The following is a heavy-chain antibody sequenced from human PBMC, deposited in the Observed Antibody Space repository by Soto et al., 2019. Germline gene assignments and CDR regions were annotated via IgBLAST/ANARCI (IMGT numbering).Heavy chain of an antibody. J-gene: IGHJ6*02. CDR1: DGSFSGHY. CDR3: ASGKYRGPKMYYSYGLDV. CDR2: INHIGST. Sequence: QVQLQQWGAGLVKPSETLSLTCAVFDGSFSGHYWSWIRQPPGKGLEWIWEINHIGSTKYNPSLKSRVSISRDTPQNHFSLKLTSVTADDTAVYFCASGKYRGPKMYYSYGLDVWGQGTTVTVSS. D-gene: IGHD2-2*01. V-gene: IGHV4-34*01.